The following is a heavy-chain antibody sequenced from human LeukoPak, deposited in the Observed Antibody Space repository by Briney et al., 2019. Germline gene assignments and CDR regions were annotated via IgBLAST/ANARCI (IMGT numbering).Heavy chain of an antibody. V-gene: IGHV4-59*01. CDR1: GGSISSYY. Sequence: PSETLSLTCTVSGGSISSYYWSWIRQPPGKGLEWIGYIYYSGSTNYNPSLKSRVTISVDTSKNQFSLKLSSVTAADTAVYYCARAPSGWYLPYYYYYMDVWGKGTTVTISS. J-gene: IGHJ6*03. CDR3: ARAPSGWYLPYYYYYMDV. D-gene: IGHD6-19*01. CDR2: IYYSGST.